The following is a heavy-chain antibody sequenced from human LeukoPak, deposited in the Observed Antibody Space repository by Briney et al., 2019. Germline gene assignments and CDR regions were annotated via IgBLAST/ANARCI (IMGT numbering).Heavy chain of an antibody. V-gene: IGHV5-51*01. D-gene: IGHD5-24*01. CDR3: ARRGDGYNLNFDY. Sequence: GASLQISCKGTGSTFTSYWIGWVRQLPGKGLEWMGIIYPGDSVTRYSPSFPGQVTISADKSISTAYLQWSRLKASDTAMYYCARRGDGYNLNFDYWGQGTLVTVSS. CDR2: IYPGDSVT. J-gene: IGHJ4*02. CDR1: GSTFTSYW.